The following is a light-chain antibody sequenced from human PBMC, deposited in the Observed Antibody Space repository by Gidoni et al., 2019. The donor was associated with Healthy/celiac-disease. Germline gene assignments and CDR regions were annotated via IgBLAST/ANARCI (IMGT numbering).Light chain of an antibody. J-gene: IGKJ5*01. CDR1: QSVSSY. CDR2: DAS. CDR3: QQRSNWIT. Sequence: DIVLPQSPATLSLSPGERATLSCRASQSVSSYLAWYQQKPGQAPRLLIYDASNMATGIPARFSGSGSGTDFTLTISSLEPEDFAVYYCQQRSNWITFGQGTRLEIK. V-gene: IGKV3-11*01.